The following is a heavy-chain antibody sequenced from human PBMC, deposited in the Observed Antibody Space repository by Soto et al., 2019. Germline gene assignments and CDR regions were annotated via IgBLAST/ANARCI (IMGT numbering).Heavy chain of an antibody. CDR3: ARAVIRRFGYDVDI. Sequence: GGSLRLSCAASGFRFSSHWMSWVRQAPGKGLEWVANTKQDGSEKYYVDSVKGRFTISRDNAKNSLYLQMNSLRVEDTAVYYCARAVIRRFGYDVDIWGQGTMVTVSS. CDR2: TKQDGSEK. CDR1: GFRFSSHW. J-gene: IGHJ3*02. V-gene: IGHV3-7*01. D-gene: IGHD2-21*01.